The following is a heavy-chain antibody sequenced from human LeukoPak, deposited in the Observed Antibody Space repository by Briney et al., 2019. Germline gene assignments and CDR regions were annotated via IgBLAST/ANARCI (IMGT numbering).Heavy chain of an antibody. CDR2: ISYDGSYT. V-gene: IGHV3-30*04. Sequence: HPGGSLRLSCAASGFTFSTYTMHWVRQAPGKGLEWVAVISYDGSYTYYAESVRGRFTFSRDNSKNTLYLQMNSLKPEDTAVYYCARGYRPYNSACLFASWGQGTLVTVSS. J-gene: IGHJ4*02. D-gene: IGHD6-25*01. CDR1: GFTFSTYT. CDR3: ARGYRPYNSACLFAS.